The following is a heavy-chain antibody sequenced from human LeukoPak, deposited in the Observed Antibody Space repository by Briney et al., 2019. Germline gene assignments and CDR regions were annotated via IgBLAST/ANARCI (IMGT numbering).Heavy chain of an antibody. CDR1: GGSFGDNY. CDR3: ARGRHWGVTTTSYGVDV. V-gene: IGHV4-34*01. CDR2: INHSGST. D-gene: IGHD4-11*01. J-gene: IGHJ6*02. Sequence: SETLSLTCGVYGGSFGDNYWSCIRQPPGKGLEWIGEINHSGSTNYNPSLKSRVTLSVDTSKNQFSLNLRSVTAADTAVYYCARGRHWGVTTTSYGVDVWGQGTTVTVSS.